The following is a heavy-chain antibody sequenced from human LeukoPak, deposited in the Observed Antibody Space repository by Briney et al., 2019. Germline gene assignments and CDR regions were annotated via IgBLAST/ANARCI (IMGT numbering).Heavy chain of an antibody. Sequence: GGSLRLSCTASGFTFSSYEMNWVRQAPGKGLEWVSYIRGSGTTIDYADSVKGRFTISRDNAKNSLYLQTNSLRGEDTAVYYCARASRFYYYGMDVWGQGTTVTVSS. CDR3: ARASRFYYYGMDV. CDR2: IRGSGTTI. V-gene: IGHV3-48*03. J-gene: IGHJ6*02. CDR1: GFTFSSYE.